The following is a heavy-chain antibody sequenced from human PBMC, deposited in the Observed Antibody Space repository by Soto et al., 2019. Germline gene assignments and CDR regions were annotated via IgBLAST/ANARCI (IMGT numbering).Heavy chain of an antibody. J-gene: IGHJ5*02. V-gene: IGHV3-23*01. CDR2: LLRSGSSA. Sequence: GGSLRLSCAASGSTSRNYAMTWARQAPGKGLEWVSSLLRSGSSAYYADTVRGRFTISSDTSANSLYLQMDNLRAEDTAIYYCAKDAISGDGIWLMDSWGQGTVVTVSS. CDR1: GSTSRNYA. CDR3: AKDAISGDGIWLMDS. D-gene: IGHD4-17*01.